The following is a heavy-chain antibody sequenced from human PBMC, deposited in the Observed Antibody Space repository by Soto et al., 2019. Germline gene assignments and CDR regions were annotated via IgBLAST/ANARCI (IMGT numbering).Heavy chain of an antibody. J-gene: IGHJ4*02. V-gene: IGHV3-23*01. D-gene: IGHD4-4*01. Sequence: XGSLRLSCGASGFFFSSSVMSWVRQSPGKGLEWVSGISGGGSNTFYADYVKGRFTISRDNSKNTLLLQMNSLGAEDTAVYYCAKDSNKYSSSLRGRYFDSWGQGNGVTVSS. CDR2: ISGGGSNT. CDR1: GFFFSSSV. CDR3: AKDSNKYSSSLRGRYFDS.